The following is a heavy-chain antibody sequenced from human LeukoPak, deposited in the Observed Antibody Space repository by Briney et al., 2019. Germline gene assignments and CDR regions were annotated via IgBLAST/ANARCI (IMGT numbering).Heavy chain of an antibody. J-gene: IGHJ4*02. CDR2: IYYSGST. V-gene: IGHV4-39*07. CDR1: GGSISSSSYY. Sequence: SETLSLTCTVSGGSISSSSYYWGWIRQPPGKGLEWIGSIYYSGSTYYNPSLKSRVTISVDTSKNQFSLKLSSVTAADTAVYYCARVGEMATILDWGQGTLVTVSS. D-gene: IGHD5-24*01. CDR3: ARVGEMATILD.